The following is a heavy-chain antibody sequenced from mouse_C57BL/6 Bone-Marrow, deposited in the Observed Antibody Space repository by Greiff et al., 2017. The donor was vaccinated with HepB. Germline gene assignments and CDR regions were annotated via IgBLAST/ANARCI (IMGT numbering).Heavy chain of an antibody. Sequence: EVKVVESGGGLVQPGESLKLSCESNEYEFPSHDMSWVRKTPEKRLELVAAINSDGGSTYYPDTMERRFIISRDNTKKTLYLQMSSLRSEDTALYYCARSGDYPAWFAYWGQGTLVTVSA. J-gene: IGHJ3*01. CDR2: INSDGGST. D-gene: IGHD2-4*01. CDR1: EYEFPSHD. CDR3: ARSGDYPAWFAY. V-gene: IGHV5-2*01.